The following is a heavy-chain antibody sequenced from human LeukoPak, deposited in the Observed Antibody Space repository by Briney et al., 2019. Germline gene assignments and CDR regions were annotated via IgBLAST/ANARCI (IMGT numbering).Heavy chain of an antibody. CDR1: GFTFSSYW. CDR2: INDDESVT. V-gene: IGHV3-74*01. J-gene: IGHJ5*02. CDR3: ARDHCTINSCYSGDGS. D-gene: IGHD2-15*01. Sequence: PGGSLRLSCAASGFTFSSYWMHWVRQAPGKGLVWVSRINDDESVTNYADSVKGRFMISRDNSKNTVYLQMNSLRVDDTAVYFCARDHCTINSCYSGDGSWGQGTLVTVSS.